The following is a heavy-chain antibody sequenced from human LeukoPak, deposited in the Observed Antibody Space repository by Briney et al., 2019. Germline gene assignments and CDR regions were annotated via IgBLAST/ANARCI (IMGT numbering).Heavy chain of an antibody. CDR2: IDSDGTST. CDR1: GFTFSSHW. J-gene: IGHJ4*02. V-gene: IGHV3-74*01. Sequence: GGSLRLSCAASGFTFSSHWMHWVRQAPGKGLVWLSRIDSDGTSTNYADSVKGRFTISRDNAKNTLYLQMSSLRAEDTAVYYCARVKYCGGDCYPDLPADYWGQGTLVTVSS. CDR3: ARVKYCGGDCYPDLPADY. D-gene: IGHD2-21*02.